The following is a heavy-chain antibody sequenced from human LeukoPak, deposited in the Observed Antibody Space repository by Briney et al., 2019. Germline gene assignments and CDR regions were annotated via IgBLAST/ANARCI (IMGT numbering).Heavy chain of an antibody. V-gene: IGHV3-30*03. CDR2: ISYDGSNK. Sequence: PGGPLRLSCAASGFTFSSYGMHWVRQAPGKGLEWVAVISYDGSNKYYADSVKGRFTISRDNSKNTLYLQMNSLRAEDTAVYYCARDPGYRVTDAAGGDYWGQGTLVTVSS. J-gene: IGHJ4*02. D-gene: IGHD6-13*01. CDR1: GFTFSSYG. CDR3: ARDPGYRVTDAAGGDY.